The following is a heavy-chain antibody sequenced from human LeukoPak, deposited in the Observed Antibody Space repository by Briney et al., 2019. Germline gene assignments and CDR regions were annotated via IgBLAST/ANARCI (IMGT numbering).Heavy chain of an antibody. CDR3: ARERWIVDIVATSGRYYFDY. D-gene: IGHD5-12*01. Sequence: ASVKVSCKASGYTFTSYAMHWVRQAPGQRLEWMGWINAGNGNTKYSQEFQGRVTMTRDTSTSTAYMELSSLRSEDTAVYYCARERWIVDIVATSGRYYFDYWGQGTLVTVSS. CDR2: INAGNGNT. CDR1: GYTFTSYA. J-gene: IGHJ4*02. V-gene: IGHV1-3*03.